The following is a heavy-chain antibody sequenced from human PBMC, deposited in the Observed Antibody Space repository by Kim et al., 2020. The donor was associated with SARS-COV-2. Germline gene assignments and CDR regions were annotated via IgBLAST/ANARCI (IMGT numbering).Heavy chain of an antibody. CDR3: ARLLDRGMELYYFG. D-gene: IGHD1-7*01. Sequence: SETLSLTCTVSGGSITSSSYYWGWIRQPPGKGLEWIGSIHYSGSTYYNPSLKSRVTISVDTSKNQFSLNLNSVTAADTAVYYCARLLDRGMELYYFG. V-gene: IGHV4-39*01. CDR1: GGSITSSSYY. J-gene: IGHJ6*01. CDR2: IHYSGST.